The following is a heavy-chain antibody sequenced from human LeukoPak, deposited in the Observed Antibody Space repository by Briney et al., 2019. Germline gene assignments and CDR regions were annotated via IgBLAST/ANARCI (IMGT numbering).Heavy chain of an antibody. V-gene: IGHV1-2*02. D-gene: IGHD2-2*01. Sequence: GAPVKVSCKASGYTFTGYYMHWVRQAPGQGLKWMGWINPNSGGTNYAQKFQGRVTMTRDTSISTAYMELSRLRSDDTAVYYCAREGVVPAAIYHYWGQGTLVTVSS. CDR2: INPNSGGT. CDR3: AREGVVPAAIYHY. J-gene: IGHJ4*02. CDR1: GYTFTGYY.